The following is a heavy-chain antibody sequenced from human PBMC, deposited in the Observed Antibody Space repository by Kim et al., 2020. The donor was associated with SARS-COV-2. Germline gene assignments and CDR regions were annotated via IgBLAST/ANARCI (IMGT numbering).Heavy chain of an antibody. CDR1: GYTFTGYY. D-gene: IGHD1-26*01. CDR3: AILSKRESVRARYFDY. V-gene: IGHV1-2*02. CDR2: INPNSGGT. Sequence: ASVKVSCKASGYTFTGYYMHWVRQAPGQGLEWMGWINPNSGGTNYAQKFQGRVTMTRDTSISTAYMELSRLRSDDTAVYYCAILSKRESVRARYFDYWGQGTLVTVSS. J-gene: IGHJ4*02.